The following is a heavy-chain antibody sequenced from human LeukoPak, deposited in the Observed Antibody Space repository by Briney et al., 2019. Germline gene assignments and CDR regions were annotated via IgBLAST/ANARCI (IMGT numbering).Heavy chain of an antibody. CDR3: ARSRAVVTATTNWFDP. D-gene: IGHD2-21*02. V-gene: IGHV4-59*01. CDR2: IYYSGST. J-gene: IGHJ5*02. CDR1: GGSISSYY. Sequence: SETLSLTCTVSGGSISSYYWSWIRQPPGKGLEWIGYIYYSGSTNYNPSLKSRVTISVDTSKNQFSLKLSSVTAADTAVYYCARSRAVVTATTNWFDPWGQGTLVTASS.